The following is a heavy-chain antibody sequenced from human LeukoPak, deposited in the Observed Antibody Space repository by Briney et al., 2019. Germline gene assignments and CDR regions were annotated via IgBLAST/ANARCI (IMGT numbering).Heavy chain of an antibody. D-gene: IGHD5-24*01. Sequence: GGSLRLSCAASGFTFSSYVMHWVRQAPGKGLEWVAVISYDGSNKYSADSVKGRFTISRDNSKNTLYLQMNTLRAEDTAVYYCAPKGRWLQLQSYFDYWGQGTLVTVSS. V-gene: IGHV3-30-3*01. CDR2: ISYDGSNK. J-gene: IGHJ4*02. CDR3: APKGRWLQLQSYFDY. CDR1: GFTFSSYV.